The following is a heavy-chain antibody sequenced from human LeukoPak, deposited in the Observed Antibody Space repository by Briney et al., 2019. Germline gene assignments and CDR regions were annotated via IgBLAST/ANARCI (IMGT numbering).Heavy chain of an antibody. CDR2: IESNGNEK. CDR1: GFTFSDYT. V-gene: IGHV3-30*02. D-gene: IGHD2-2*01. J-gene: IGHJ4*02. CDR3: ARGVTSWPQGPYHFDY. Sequence: GGSLRLSCAVSGFTFSDYTMNWVRQAPGKGLVWVASIESNGNEKYSSDSLKDRFTISRDNSKNTLYLQLNTVRPEDTAVFYCARGVTSWPQGPYHFDYWGQGILIAVSS.